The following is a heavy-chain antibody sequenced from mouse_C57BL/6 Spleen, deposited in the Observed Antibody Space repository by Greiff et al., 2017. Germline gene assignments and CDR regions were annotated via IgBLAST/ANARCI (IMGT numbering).Heavy chain of an antibody. CDR2: ILPGSGST. D-gene: IGHD3-2*02. V-gene: IGHV1-9*01. CDR3: ARGRQRRPYCAMDY. Sequence: QVQLQQSGAELMKPGASVKLSCKATGYTFTGYWIEWVKQRPGHGLEWIGEILPGSGSTNYNEKFKGKATFTADTSSNPAYMQLSSLTTEDSAIYYCARGRQRRPYCAMDYWGQGTSVTVSS. J-gene: IGHJ4*01. CDR1: GYTFTGYW.